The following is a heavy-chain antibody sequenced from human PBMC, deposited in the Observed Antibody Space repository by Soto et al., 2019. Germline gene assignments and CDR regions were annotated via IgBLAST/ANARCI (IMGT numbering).Heavy chain of an antibody. CDR2: ILNDGSSE. CDR1: GFIFRTYG. V-gene: IGHV3-30*18. CDR3: ANGRYSSPPGMDV. D-gene: IGHD2-15*01. J-gene: IGHJ6*02. Sequence: QPGGSLRLSCAASGFIFRTYGMHWVSQAPGKGLEWVALILNDGSSEYYADSVKGRFTISRDNSKNMLYLQMNSLRVEDTAMYYCANGRYSSPPGMDVWGQGTTVTVSS.